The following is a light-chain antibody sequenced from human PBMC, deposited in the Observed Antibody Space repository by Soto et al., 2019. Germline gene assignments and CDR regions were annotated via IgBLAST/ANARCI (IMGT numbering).Light chain of an antibody. CDR2: GAA. J-gene: IGKJ4*01. Sequence: DIHLTQSPSSLSASVGDRVTITFQTSKSIISYLIWYHQKVREPPSRLIFGAANSLRGVASTFSGSGVGTNVILITISLQAEDFATTYCQQSYAKSPLNFAGGTKVDIK. V-gene: IGKV1-39*01. CDR3: QQSYAKSPLN. CDR1: KSIISY.